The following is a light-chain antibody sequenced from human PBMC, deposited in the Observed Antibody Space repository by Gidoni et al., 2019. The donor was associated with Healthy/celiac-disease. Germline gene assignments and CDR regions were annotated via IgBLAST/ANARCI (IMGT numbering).Light chain of an antibody. V-gene: IGLV2-11*01. J-gene: IGLJ2*01. Sequence: QSALTQPRSVSGSPGQSVTISCTGTSSDVGGYNYVSWYQQHPGKATKLMIYDVSKRPSVVPDRFSGSKSGNTASLTISGLQAEDEADYYCCSYAGSYTVVFGGGTKLTVL. CDR3: CSYAGSYTVV. CDR1: SSDVGGYNY. CDR2: DVS.